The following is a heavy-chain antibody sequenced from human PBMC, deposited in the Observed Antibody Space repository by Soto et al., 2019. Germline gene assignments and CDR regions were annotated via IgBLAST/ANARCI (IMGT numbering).Heavy chain of an antibody. D-gene: IGHD3-10*01. V-gene: IGHV4-31*03. J-gene: IGHJ4*02. CDR1: GGSISSGGYY. CDR2: IYYSGST. CDR3: ALLWFGAYYFDY. Sequence: QVQLQESGPGLVKPSQTLSLTCTVSGGSISSGGYYWSWIRQHPGKGLEWIGYIYYSGSTYYNPSLKSRVTISVDTSKTQFSLKLSSVTAADMAVYYCALLWFGAYYFDYWGQGTLVTVSS.